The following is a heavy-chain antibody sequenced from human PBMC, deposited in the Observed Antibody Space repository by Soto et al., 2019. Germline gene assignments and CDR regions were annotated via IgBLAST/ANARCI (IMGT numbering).Heavy chain of an antibody. CDR1: GFTFSDYY. J-gene: IGHJ4*02. V-gene: IGHV3-11*04. Sequence: GVSLRLSCSASGFTFSDYYMSWIRQAPGKGLEWVSYISSSSSTIYYAEYVKGRFTIYRDNDKNSLYLQMKSLRDEDKAVYYCARVDMRYWGKGTLVT. CDR3: ARVDMRY. CDR2: ISSSSSTI.